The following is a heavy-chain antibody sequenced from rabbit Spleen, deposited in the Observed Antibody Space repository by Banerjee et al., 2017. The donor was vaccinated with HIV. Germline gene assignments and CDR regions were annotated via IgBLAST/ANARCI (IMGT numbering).Heavy chain of an antibody. Sequence: QEQLVESGGDMVQPEGSLTLTCTASRFSFSVKYIMCWVRQAPGKGLEWISCIAGSSSGFTYSATWAKGRFTISKTSSTTVTLQMTSLTAADTATYFCARNYVNAFDPWGQGTLVTVS. CDR3: ARNYVNAFDP. V-gene: IGHV1S45*01. CDR1: RFSFSVKYI. J-gene: IGHJ2*01. CDR2: IAGSSSGFT. D-gene: IGHD1-1*01.